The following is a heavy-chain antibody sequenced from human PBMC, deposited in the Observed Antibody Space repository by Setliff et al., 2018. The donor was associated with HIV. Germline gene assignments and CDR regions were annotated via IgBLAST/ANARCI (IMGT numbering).Heavy chain of an antibody. J-gene: IGHJ4*02. Sequence: ASETLSLTCTVSGDSIDRSNFFWTWIRQHPGKGLEWIGYIYYSGSATYNPSLKSQASISVDTSRNEFSLKLSSVTAADTAVYFCARGGAFCGRDSCYYLDYWGQGNPVTAPQ. V-gene: IGHV4-31*01. CDR3: ARGGAFCGRDSCYYLDY. CDR2: IYYSGSA. D-gene: IGHD2-21*02. CDR1: GDSIDRSNFF.